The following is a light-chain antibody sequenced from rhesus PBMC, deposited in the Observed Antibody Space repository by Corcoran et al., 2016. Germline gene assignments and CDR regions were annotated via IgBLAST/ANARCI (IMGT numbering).Light chain of an antibody. CDR3: QHGYGTPWT. Sequence: DIQMTQSPSSLSASVGDTVTITCRASQGISNNLAWYQQKPGKVPKLLIYYASTLQSGVPSRFRGSGSGTDFTLTISSLQPEDFATYYCQHGYGTPWTFGQGTKVEIK. J-gene: IGKJ1*01. V-gene: IGKV1S15*01. CDR2: YAS. CDR1: QGISNN.